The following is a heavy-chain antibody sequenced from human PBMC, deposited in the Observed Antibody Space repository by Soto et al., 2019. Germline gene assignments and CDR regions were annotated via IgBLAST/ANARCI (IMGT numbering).Heavy chain of an antibody. J-gene: IGHJ3*02. CDR3: AKVYYSGTFPGAFDI. V-gene: IGHV3-23*01. CDR1: GFTFSNYA. D-gene: IGHD1-26*01. Sequence: HPGGSLRLSCAVSGFTFSNYAIHWVRQAPGKGLEWVSGISAGGSSTFYADSVKGRFTISRDNSMNTLYLHMNSLRAEDTAVYYCAKVYYSGTFPGAFDIWGQGTLVTVSS. CDR2: ISAGGSST.